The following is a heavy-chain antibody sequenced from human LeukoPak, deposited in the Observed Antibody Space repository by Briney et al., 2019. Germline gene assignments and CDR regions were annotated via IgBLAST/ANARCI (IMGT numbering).Heavy chain of an antibody. CDR2: ISAYNGNT. Sequence: GSVKVSCKASGYTFTSYGISWVRQAPGQGLELMGWISAYNGNTNYAQKLQGRVTMTTDTSTSTAYMELRSLRSDDTAVYYCARPGGWYYYVSSGPRGAFDIWGQGTMVSVSS. V-gene: IGHV1-18*01. CDR1: GYTFTSYG. CDR3: ARPGGWYYYVSSGPRGAFDI. D-gene: IGHD3-22*01. J-gene: IGHJ3*02.